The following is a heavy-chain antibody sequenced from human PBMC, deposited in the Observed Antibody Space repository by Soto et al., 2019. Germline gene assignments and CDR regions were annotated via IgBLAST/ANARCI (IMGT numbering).Heavy chain of an antibody. CDR1: GFTFSSYA. CDR2: ISDSGTGT. D-gene: IGHD3-22*01. J-gene: IGHJ3*02. CDR3: AKDHTVVIRDAFDI. Sequence: EVQILESGGGLVQPGGSQRLSCAASGFTFSSYAMYWVRQAPGKGLAWVSGISDSGTGTYYADSVKGRFTISRDNSKNTVYLQMKRLRAEDTAVYYCAKDHTVVIRDAFDIWGQGTMVNVSS. V-gene: IGHV3-23*01.